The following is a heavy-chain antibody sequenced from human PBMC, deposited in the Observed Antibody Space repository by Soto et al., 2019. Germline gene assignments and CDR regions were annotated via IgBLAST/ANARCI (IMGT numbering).Heavy chain of an antibody. D-gene: IGHD4-4*01. CDR3: ARFSNYAYFDY. CDR1: GGSISSYY. V-gene: IGHV4-59*01. J-gene: IGHJ4*02. Sequence: SETLSLTCTVSGGSISSYYWSWIRQPPGKGLEWIGYIYYSGSTNYNPSLKSRVTISVDTSKNQFSLKLSSVTAADTAVYYCARFSNYAYFDYWGQGTLVTVSS. CDR2: IYYSGST.